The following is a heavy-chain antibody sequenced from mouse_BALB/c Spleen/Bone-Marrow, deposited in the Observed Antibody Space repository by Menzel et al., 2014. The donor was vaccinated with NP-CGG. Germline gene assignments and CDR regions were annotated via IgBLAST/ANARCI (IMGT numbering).Heavy chain of an antibody. D-gene: IGHD2-14*01. J-gene: IGHJ2*01. V-gene: IGHV1-7*01. CDR3: ARHYRYYFDH. Sequence: QVHLQQPGAELAKPGASVKMSCKASGYTFTSYWMHWVKQRPGQGLEWIGYINPSAGYTEYNQKFKDKATLTADKSSSTAYMQLSSLTSEDSAVYYCARHYRYYFDHRGQGTTLPVSS. CDR2: INPSAGYT. CDR1: GYTFTSYW.